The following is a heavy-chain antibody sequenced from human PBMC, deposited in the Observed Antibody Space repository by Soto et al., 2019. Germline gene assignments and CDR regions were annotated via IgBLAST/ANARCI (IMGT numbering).Heavy chain of an antibody. CDR2: ISGSGGST. CDR1: GFTFSSYA. CDR3: AKLQAYSYGPGAYFDY. V-gene: IGHV3-23*01. D-gene: IGHD5-18*01. Sequence: EVQLLESGGDLVQPGGSLRLSCAASGFTFSSYAMSWVRQAPGKGLERVSAISGSGGSTDYDDSVKGRFTISRDNSNNTLYLQMNSLRSEDTAVYYCAKLQAYSYGPGAYFDYWGQGTLVTVSS. J-gene: IGHJ4*02.